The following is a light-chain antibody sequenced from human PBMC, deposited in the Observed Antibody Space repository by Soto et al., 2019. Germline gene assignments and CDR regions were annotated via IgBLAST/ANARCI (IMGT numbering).Light chain of an antibody. CDR2: EVT. J-gene: IGLJ1*01. Sequence: QSVLAQPASVSGSPGQSITISCTGTSSDVGGYNYASWYQQHPGKAPKLMIYEVTNRPSGVSNRFSGSKSGNTASLTISGVQAEDEADYYCSSYTRSSLYVFGTGTKVTVL. V-gene: IGLV2-14*01. CDR1: SSDVGGYNY. CDR3: SSYTRSSLYV.